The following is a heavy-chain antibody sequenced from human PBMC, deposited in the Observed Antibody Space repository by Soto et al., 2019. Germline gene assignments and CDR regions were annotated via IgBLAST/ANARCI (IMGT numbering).Heavy chain of an antibody. CDR3: AKGGPGASSGLFES. CDR2: IYSEGTT. CDR1: GFIVTSNY. Sequence: PGGSLRLSCAASGFIVTSNYMSCVRQAPGKGLEWVSVIYSEGTTNYAESVKGRFTISRDNSKNTVFLQMSSLRAEDTAVYYCAKGGPGASSGLFESWGQGTLVTVSS. V-gene: IGHV3-53*01. D-gene: IGHD3-10*01. J-gene: IGHJ4*02.